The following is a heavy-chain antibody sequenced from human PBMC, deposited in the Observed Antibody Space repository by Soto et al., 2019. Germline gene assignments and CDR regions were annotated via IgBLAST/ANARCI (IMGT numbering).Heavy chain of an antibody. CDR2: TYYRSKWYN. Sequence: SHTLSLTCAISGYSVASNSAAWNLIRQSPSRGLEWLGRTYYRSKWYNDYAVSVKSRITINPDTSKNQFSLQLNSVTPEDTAVYYCARSIAVADDAFDIWGQGTMVTVSS. CDR3: ARSIAVADDAFDI. CDR1: GYSVASNSAA. J-gene: IGHJ3*02. V-gene: IGHV6-1*01. D-gene: IGHD6-19*01.